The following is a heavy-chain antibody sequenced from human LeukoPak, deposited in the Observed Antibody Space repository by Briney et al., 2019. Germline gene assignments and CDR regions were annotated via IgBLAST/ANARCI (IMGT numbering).Heavy chain of an antibody. CDR3: ARVRLEMATIGDAFDI. CDR1: GFTVSSNY. J-gene: IGHJ3*02. CDR2: IYSGGST. D-gene: IGHD5-24*01. V-gene: IGHV3-53*01. Sequence: GGSLRLSCAASGFTVSSNYMSWVRQAPGKGLEWVSVIYSGGSTYYADPVKGRFTISRDNSKNTLYLQMNSLRAEDTAVYYCARVRLEMATIGDAFDIWGQGTMVTVSS.